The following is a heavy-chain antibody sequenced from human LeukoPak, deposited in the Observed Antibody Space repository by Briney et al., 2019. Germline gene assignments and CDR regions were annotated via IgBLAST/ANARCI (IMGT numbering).Heavy chain of an antibody. Sequence: PGGSLRLSCAASGFTFSSYGMSWVRQAPGKGLEWVANIKQDESEKYYVDSVKGRVTISRDNAKNSLYLQMNSLRAEDTAVYYCARELLRYFDWLTDAFDIWGQGTMVTVSS. CDR1: GFTFSSYG. V-gene: IGHV3-7*01. CDR2: IKQDESEK. J-gene: IGHJ3*02. D-gene: IGHD3-9*01. CDR3: ARELLRYFDWLTDAFDI.